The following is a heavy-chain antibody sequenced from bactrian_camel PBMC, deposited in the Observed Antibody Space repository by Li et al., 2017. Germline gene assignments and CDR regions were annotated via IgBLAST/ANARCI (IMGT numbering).Heavy chain of an antibody. CDR1: GATQDIGC. V-gene: IGHV3S53*01. CDR2: MDSEGET. Sequence: HVQLVESGGESVQAGGSLRLSCVASGATQDIGCMGWFRQVPGLEREGVAAMDSEGETFYADSMKGRFTISQGDAKNTVLLQMNSLKPEDSAMYYCAAEAGRMRGRACNLLNGPDFSHWGQGTQVTVS. J-gene: IGHJ6*01. CDR3: AAEAGRMRGRACNLLNGPDFSH. D-gene: IGHD1*01.